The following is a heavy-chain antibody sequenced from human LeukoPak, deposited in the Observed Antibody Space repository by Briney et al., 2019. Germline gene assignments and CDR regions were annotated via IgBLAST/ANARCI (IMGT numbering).Heavy chain of an antibody. CDR3: ARVPPRYCSGGSCSPFDY. CDR1: GYTLTELS. D-gene: IGHD2-15*01. V-gene: IGHV1-24*01. Sequence: ASVKVSCKVSGYTLTELSMHWVRQAPGKGLEWMGGFDPEDGETIYAQKFQGRVTITADESTSTAYMELSSLRSEDTAVYYCARVPPRYCSGGSCSPFDYWGQGTLVTVSS. CDR2: FDPEDGET. J-gene: IGHJ4*02.